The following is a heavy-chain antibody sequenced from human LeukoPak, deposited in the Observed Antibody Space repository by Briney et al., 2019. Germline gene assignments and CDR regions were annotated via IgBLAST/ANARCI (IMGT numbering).Heavy chain of an antibody. CDR3: ARGQGYSYGYVSY. D-gene: IGHD5-18*01. CDR2: IYSGGST. V-gene: IGHV3-66*01. Sequence: PGGSLRLSCAASGFTVSSNYMSWVRQAPGKGLEWVSVIYSGGSTYYADSVKGRFTISRDNSKNTLYLQMNSLRAEDTAVYYCARGQGYSYGYVSYWGQGTLATVSS. J-gene: IGHJ4*02. CDR1: GFTVSSNY.